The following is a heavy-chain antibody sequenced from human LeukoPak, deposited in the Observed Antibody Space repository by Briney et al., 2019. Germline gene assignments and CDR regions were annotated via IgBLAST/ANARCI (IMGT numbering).Heavy chain of an antibody. CDR3: ARVHITMVRGTAPFDY. CDR2: INPNSGGT. V-gene: IGHV1-2*02. CDR1: GYTFIVYY. Sequence: ASVKVSCKASGYTFIVYYMHWVRQAPGQGLEWMGLINPNSGGTNYAQKFQGGVTMTRDTSISTAYMELSRLRSDDTAVYYCARVHITMVRGTAPFDYWGQGTLVTVSS. J-gene: IGHJ4*02. D-gene: IGHD3-10*01.